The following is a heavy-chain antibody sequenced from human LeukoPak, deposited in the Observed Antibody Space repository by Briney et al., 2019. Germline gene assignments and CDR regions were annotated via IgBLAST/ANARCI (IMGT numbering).Heavy chain of an antibody. CDR3: ARHSLYNWNDADAFDI. CDR1: GGSISSYY. CDR2: IYYSGST. V-gene: IGHV4-59*08. J-gene: IGHJ3*02. Sequence: PSETLSLTCTVSGGSISSYYWSWIRQPPGKGPEWIGYIYYSGSTNYNPSLKSRVTISVDTSKNQFSLKLSSVTAADTAVYYCARHSLYNWNDADAFDIWGQGTMVTVSS. D-gene: IGHD1-20*01.